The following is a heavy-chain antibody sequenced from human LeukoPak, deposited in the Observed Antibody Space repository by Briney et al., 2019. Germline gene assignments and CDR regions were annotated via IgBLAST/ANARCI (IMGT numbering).Heavy chain of an antibody. D-gene: IGHD2-21*01. CDR3: ARGWGSAIYASAFDV. Sequence: SGTSLRLSCAASGFTFSTYGMHWVRQAPGKGLEWVAVTYHDGSKTDYEESVKGRFTISRDNSKNTLYLQMNGLRAEDTAVYYCARGWGSAIYASAFDVWGQGTLVTVSS. J-gene: IGHJ3*01. CDR2: TYHDGSKT. V-gene: IGHV3-33*01. CDR1: GFTFSTYG.